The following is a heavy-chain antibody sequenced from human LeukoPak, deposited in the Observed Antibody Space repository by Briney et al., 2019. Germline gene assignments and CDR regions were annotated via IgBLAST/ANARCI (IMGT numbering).Heavy chain of an antibody. CDR1: GFTFSSYE. CDR3: ATDLEGLVDFGD. CDR2: ISSSGDST. Sequence: GGSLRLSCTASGFTFSSYEMNWVRQAPGKGLEWVSHISSSGDSTHYADSVRGRFTISRDNAKNSLFLQMNSLRAEDTAVYYCATDLEGLVDFGDWGQGTLVTVSS. V-gene: IGHV3-48*03. J-gene: IGHJ4*02. D-gene: IGHD3-16*01.